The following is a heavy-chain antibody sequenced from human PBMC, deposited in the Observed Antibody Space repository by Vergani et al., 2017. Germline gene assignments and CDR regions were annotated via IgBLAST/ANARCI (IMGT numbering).Heavy chain of an antibody. CDR3: VKDIAASGNYWYFDL. D-gene: IGHD6-13*01. Sequence: VQLVESGGGLVKPGGSLRLSCAASGFTFSSYSMNWVRQAPGKGLEWVSSISSSSSYIYYADSVKGRFTISRDNAKNSLYLQMNSLRAEDTAVYYCVKDIAASGNYWYFDLWGRGTLVTVSS. CDR1: GFTFSSYS. CDR2: ISSSSSYI. V-gene: IGHV3-21*01. J-gene: IGHJ2*01.